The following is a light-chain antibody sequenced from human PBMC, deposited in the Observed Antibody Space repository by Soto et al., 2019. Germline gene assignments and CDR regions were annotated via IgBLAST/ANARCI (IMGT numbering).Light chain of an antibody. CDR3: QPYDDLPLS. Sequence: DIQMTQSPSSLSASVGDRVTITCQASQDISNYLNWYQQKPGKAPKLLIYDASTLEAGVPSRFTGSRSGTDFTFTISSLQPEDVATYYCQPYDDLPLSFGGGTKVEI. V-gene: IGKV1-33*01. CDR2: DAS. CDR1: QDISNY. J-gene: IGKJ4*01.